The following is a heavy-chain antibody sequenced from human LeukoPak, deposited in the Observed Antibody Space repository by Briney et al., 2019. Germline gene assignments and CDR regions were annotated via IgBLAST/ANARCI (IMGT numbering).Heavy chain of an antibody. CDR2: IKQDGSER. CDR1: GLIFGDCW. Sequence: GGSLRLSCVVSGLIFGDCWMSWVRQAPGKGLEWVANIKQDGSERYYVDSVKGRFTISRDNAKNSVYLQMNSLRADDTAVYYCARNYYDSSGYDYWGQGTLVTVSS. CDR3: ARNYYDSSGYDY. J-gene: IGHJ4*02. V-gene: IGHV3-7*01. D-gene: IGHD3-22*01.